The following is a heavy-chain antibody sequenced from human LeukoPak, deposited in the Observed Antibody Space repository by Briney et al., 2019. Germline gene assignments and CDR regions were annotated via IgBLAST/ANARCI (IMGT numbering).Heavy chain of an antibody. Sequence: GGSLRLSCAASGFTFSTYSMNWVRQAPGKGLGWVSFFGSSSSYIYYADSVKGRFTMSRDNSKNTLYLQMSSLRVDDTAVYYCAKESYSVQFNTWFDYWGQGTLVTVSS. CDR1: GFTFSTYS. D-gene: IGHD1-1*01. CDR3: AKESYSVQFNTWFDY. V-gene: IGHV3-21*04. J-gene: IGHJ4*02. CDR2: FGSSSSYI.